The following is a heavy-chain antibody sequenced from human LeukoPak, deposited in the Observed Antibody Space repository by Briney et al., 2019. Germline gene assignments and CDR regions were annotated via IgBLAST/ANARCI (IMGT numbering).Heavy chain of an antibody. J-gene: IGHJ4*02. Sequence: SETLSLTCTVSGGSISSSSYYWGWIRQSPGKGLEWIGSIYYSGSTYYNPSLKSRVTISVDTSKNQFSLKLSSVTAADTAVYYCASLDTAMATFDYWGQGTLVTVSS. CDR3: ASLDTAMATFDY. D-gene: IGHD5-18*01. CDR2: IYYSGST. CDR1: GGSISSSSYY. V-gene: IGHV4-39*01.